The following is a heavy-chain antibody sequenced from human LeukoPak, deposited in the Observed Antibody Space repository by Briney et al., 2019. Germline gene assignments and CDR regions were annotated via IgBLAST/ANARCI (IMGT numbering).Heavy chain of an antibody. V-gene: IGHV3-66*02. CDR1: GFTAITNY. CDR2: IYTEGTT. CDR3: ASEGD. J-gene: IGHJ4*02. D-gene: IGHD3-16*01. Sequence: GGSLRLSFAVPGFTAITNYFSWVRQAPGKGLEWVSVIYTEGTTYYADSVKGRFIISRDNSKNTVYLQMNSLRVEDTAVYYCASEGDWGQGTLVTVSS.